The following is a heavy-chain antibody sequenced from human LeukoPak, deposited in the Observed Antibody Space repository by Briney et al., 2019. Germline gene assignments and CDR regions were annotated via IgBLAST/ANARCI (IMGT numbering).Heavy chain of an antibody. CDR1: GYSFASYW. CDR3: ARLALRMVPPSMGDYYMDV. J-gene: IGHJ6*03. D-gene: IGHD2-2*01. Sequence: GESLKISCKGSGYSFASYWIGWVRQMPGKGLGWMGIIYPGDSDTRYSPSFQGQVTISADKSISTAYLQWSGLRASDTAMYYCARLALRMVPPSMGDYYMDVWGKGTTVTVSS. CDR2: IYPGDSDT. V-gene: IGHV5-51*01.